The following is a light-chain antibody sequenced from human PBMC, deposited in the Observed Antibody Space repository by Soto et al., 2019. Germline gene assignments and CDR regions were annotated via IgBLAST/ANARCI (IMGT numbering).Light chain of an antibody. Sequence: DIVMTQSPDSLAVSLGERATINCKSSQSVLYSAKNKNYLAWYQQKPGQPPKLLIYWASTRESGVPDRFSGSGSGTDFTLTISSLQAEDVAVYYCQQYYSTPRLTFGGGTKVEIE. J-gene: IGKJ4*01. CDR3: QQYYSTPRLT. CDR1: QSVLYSAKNKNY. V-gene: IGKV4-1*01. CDR2: WAS.